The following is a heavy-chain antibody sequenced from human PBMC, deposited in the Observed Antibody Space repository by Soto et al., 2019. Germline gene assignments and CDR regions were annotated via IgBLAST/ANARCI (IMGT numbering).Heavy chain of an antibody. Sequence: SETLSLTCTVSGGSISSSSYYWGWIRQPPGKGLEWIGSIYYSGSTYYNPSLKSRVTISVDTSKNQFSLKLSSVTAADTAVYYCARRDYGDYGYNWFDPGAREPWSPSPQ. D-gene: IGHD4-17*01. J-gene: IGHJ5*02. V-gene: IGHV4-39*01. CDR2: IYYSGST. CDR3: ARRDYGDYGYNWFDP. CDR1: GGSISSSSYY.